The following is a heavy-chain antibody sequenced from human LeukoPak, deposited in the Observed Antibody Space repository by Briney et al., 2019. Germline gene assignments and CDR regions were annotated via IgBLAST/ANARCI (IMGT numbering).Heavy chain of an antibody. V-gene: IGHV4-31*03. CDR1: GGSISSGGYY. CDR2: IYYSGST. D-gene: IGHD4-17*01. Sequence: SETLSLTCTVSGGSISSGGYYWSWIRQHPGKGLEWIGYIYYSGSTYYNPSLKSRVTISVDTSKNQFSLKLSSVTAADTAVYYCARDSGDYLDYWGQGTLVTVSS. CDR3: ARDSGDYLDY. J-gene: IGHJ4*02.